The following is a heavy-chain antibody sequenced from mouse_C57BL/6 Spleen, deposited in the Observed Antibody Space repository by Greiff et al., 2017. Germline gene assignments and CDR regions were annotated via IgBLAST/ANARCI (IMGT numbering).Heavy chain of an antibody. V-gene: IGHV1-15*01. CDR3: TRSYYYGSSLWFAY. Sequence: QVQLQQSGAELVRPGASVTLSCKASGYTFTDYEMHWVKQTPVHGLEWIGAIDPETGGTAYNQKFKGKAILTADKSSSTAYMELRSLTSEDSAVYYCTRSYYYGSSLWFAYWGQGTLVTVSA. J-gene: IGHJ3*01. CDR2: IDPETGGT. D-gene: IGHD1-1*01. CDR1: GYTFTDYE.